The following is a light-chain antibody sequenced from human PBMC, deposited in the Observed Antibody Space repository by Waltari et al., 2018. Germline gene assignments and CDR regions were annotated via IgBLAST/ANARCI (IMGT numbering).Light chain of an antibody. CDR2: DVT. CDR1: YRDVGTYNL. CDR3: CSYAGNFIWV. J-gene: IGLJ3*02. Sequence: QSALTQPASVSGSLGQLFTISCTGTYRDVGTYNLVSWYQQHPGKAPKLLIFDVTARPSGVSNRFSGSKSGNTAYLTISGLQAEDEADYYCCSYAGNFIWVFGGGTKLTVL. V-gene: IGLV2-23*02.